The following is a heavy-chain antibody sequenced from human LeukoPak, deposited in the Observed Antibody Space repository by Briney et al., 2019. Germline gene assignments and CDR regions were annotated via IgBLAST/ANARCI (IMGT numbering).Heavy chain of an antibody. Sequence: GRSLRLSCAAPGFSFGSYGMHWVRQAPGKGLEWLAVISHEGSFQNYADSVRGRFTISKDNSKNMAYLQMNSLRPDDTAVYFCARTREKWQVLDYWGQGTLVTVSS. CDR3: ARTREKWQVLDY. D-gene: IGHD6-19*01. CDR2: ISHEGSFQ. V-gene: IGHV3-30*03. CDR1: GFSFGSYG. J-gene: IGHJ4*02.